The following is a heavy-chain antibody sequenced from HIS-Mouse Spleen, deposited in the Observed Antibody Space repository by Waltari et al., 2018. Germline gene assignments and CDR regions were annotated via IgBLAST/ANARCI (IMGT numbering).Heavy chain of an antibody. V-gene: IGHV4-30-4*01. J-gene: IGHJ4*02. CDR3: ARGSNYYDSSGPFDY. D-gene: IGHD3-22*01. CDR2: IYYSGST. Sequence: QVQLQESGPGLVKPSQTLSLTCTVSGGSIRSGDYYWSWIRQPPGKGLEWIGYIYYSGSTYYNPSLKSRVTISVDTSKNQFSLKLSSVTAADTAVYYCARGSNYYDSSGPFDYWGQGTLVTVSS. CDR1: GGSIRSGDYY.